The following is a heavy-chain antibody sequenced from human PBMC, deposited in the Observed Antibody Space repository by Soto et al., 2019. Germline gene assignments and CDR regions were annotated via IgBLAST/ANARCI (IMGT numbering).Heavy chain of an antibody. D-gene: IGHD6-19*01. Sequence: QPGGSLRLSCAASGFTFSSYAMHWVRQAPGKGLEWVAVISYDGSNKYYADSVKGRFTISRDNSKNTLYLQMNSLRAEDTAVYYCARAQWTFQIDYWGQGTRVTVSS. V-gene: IGHV3-30-3*01. J-gene: IGHJ4*02. CDR1: GFTFSSYA. CDR2: ISYDGSNK. CDR3: ARAQWTFQIDY.